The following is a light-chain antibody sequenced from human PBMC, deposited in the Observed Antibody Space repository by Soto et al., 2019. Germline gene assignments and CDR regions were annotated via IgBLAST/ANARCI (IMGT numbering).Light chain of an antibody. CDR1: QSVSSY. Sequence: EIVLTQSPATLSLSPGERATRSCRASQSVSSYLAWYQQKPGQAPRLLIYDASNRATGIPARFSGSGSGTDFTLTISSLEPEDFAVYYCQQRSNQLTFGGGTKVEIK. J-gene: IGKJ4*01. V-gene: IGKV3-11*01. CDR2: DAS. CDR3: QQRSNQLT.